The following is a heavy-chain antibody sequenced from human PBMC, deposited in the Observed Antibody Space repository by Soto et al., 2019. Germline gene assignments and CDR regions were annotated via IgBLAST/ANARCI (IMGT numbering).Heavy chain of an antibody. V-gene: IGHV1-46*01. CDR2: VNPSGGST. CDR3: ARGGVAVDIDY. Sequence: QVQLVQSGAEVKKPGASVKVSCKASGYTFTSYYMHWVRQAPGQGLEWMGIVNPSGGSTSYAQKFQGRGSMTRDTSTSTVYMELSSLRSEDTAVYYCARGGVAVDIDYWGQGTLVTVSS. CDR1: GYTFTSYY. J-gene: IGHJ4*02. D-gene: IGHD6-19*01.